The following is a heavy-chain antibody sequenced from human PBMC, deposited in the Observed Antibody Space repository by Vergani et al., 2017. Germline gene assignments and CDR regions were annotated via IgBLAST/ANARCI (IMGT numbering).Heavy chain of an antibody. CDR3: ARGLIVVVVAARGYYYGMDV. J-gene: IGHJ6*02. V-gene: IGHV1-69*01. D-gene: IGHD2-15*01. Sequence: QVQLVQSGAEVKKPGSSVKVSCKASGGTFSSYAISWVRQAPGQGLEWMGGIIHIFGTANYAQKFQGRVTITADESKSTAYMEMSSLRSEDTAVYYCARGLIVVVVAARGYYYGMDVWGQGTTVTVSS. CDR1: GGTFSSYA. CDR2: IIHIFGTA.